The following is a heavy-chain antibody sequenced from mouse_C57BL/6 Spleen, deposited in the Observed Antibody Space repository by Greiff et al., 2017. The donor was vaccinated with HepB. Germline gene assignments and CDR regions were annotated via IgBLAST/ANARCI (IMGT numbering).Heavy chain of an antibody. CDR3: ARIYYDYDVRYYYAMDY. V-gene: IGHV1-64*01. J-gene: IGHJ4*01. CDR2: IHPNSGST. Sequence: VQLQQSGAELVKPGASVKLSCKASGYTFTSYWMHWVKQRPGQGLEWIGMIHPNSGSTNYNEKFKSKATLTVDKSSSTAYMQLSSLTSEDSAVYYCARIYYDYDVRYYYAMDYWGQGTSVTVSS. CDR1: GYTFTSYW. D-gene: IGHD2-4*01.